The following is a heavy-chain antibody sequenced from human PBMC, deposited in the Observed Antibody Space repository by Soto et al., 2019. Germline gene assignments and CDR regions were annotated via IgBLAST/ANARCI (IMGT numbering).Heavy chain of an antibody. D-gene: IGHD6-6*01. V-gene: IGHV1-18*01. CDR2: ISGHNGNT. CDR3: ARDFEAVVQLVGGFDY. Sequence: QVQLVQSGTEVKKPGASVKVSCKASGYTFTRFGINWVRQAPGQGLEWMGWISGHNGNTHSAQNFQGRVTVTTDTSTSTAYMELRSLRSDDTAVYYCARDFEAVVQLVGGFDYWGQGTLVTVSS. CDR1: GYTFTRFG. J-gene: IGHJ4*02.